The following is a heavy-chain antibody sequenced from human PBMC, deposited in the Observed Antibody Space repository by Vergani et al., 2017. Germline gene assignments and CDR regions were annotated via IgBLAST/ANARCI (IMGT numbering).Heavy chain of an antibody. CDR1: GGSISSSSYY. D-gene: IGHD4-11*01. Sequence: QLQLQESGPGLVKPSETLSLTCTVSGGSISSSSYYWGWIRQPPGKGLEWIGSIYYSGSTYYNPSLKSRVTISVDTSKNQFSLKLSSVTAADTAVYYCARGRRYSNYVYYYYMDVWGKGTTVTVSS. J-gene: IGHJ6*03. CDR3: ARGRRYSNYVYYYYMDV. CDR2: IYYSGST. V-gene: IGHV4-39*07.